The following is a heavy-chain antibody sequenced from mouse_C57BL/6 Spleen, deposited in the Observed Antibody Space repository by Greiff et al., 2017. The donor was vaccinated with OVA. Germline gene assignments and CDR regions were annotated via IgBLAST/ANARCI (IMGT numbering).Heavy chain of an antibody. CDR2: INPYNGGT. V-gene: IGHV1-19*01. CDR1: GYTFTDYY. J-gene: IGHJ4*01. Sequence: VQLQQSGPVLVKPGASVKMSCKASGYTFTDYYMNWVKQSHGKSLEWIGVINPYNGGTSYNQKFKGKATLTVDKSSSTAYMELNSLTSEDSAVYYCARGDPKAMDYWGQGTSVTVSS. CDR3: ARGDPKAMDY.